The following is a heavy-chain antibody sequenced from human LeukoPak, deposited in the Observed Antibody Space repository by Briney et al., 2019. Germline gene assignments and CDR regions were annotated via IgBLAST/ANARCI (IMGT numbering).Heavy chain of an antibody. CDR2: IKRDASDI. V-gene: IGHV3-11*01. D-gene: IGHD6-13*01. Sequence: GGSLRLSCAASGFSFGDDYISWIRQAPGKGPEWVAYIKRDASDIYYADSVKGRFTISRDNSKNSLFLHMDSLRVEDSAVYYCARGRGQQHTSHWGQGTLVTVSS. CDR1: GFSFGDDY. J-gene: IGHJ4*02. CDR3: ARGRGQQHTSH.